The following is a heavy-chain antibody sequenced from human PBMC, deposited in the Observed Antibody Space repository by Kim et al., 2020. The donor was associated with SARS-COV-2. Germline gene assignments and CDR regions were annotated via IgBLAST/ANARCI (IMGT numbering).Heavy chain of an antibody. CDR1: GFTFSSYG. J-gene: IGHJ4*02. CDR2: IWYDGSNK. V-gene: IGHV3-33*06. CDR3: AKDSGWLTGVLYYFDY. D-gene: IGHD7-27*01. Sequence: GGSLRLSCAASGFTFSSYGMHWVRQAPGKGLEWVAVIWYDGSNKYYADSVKGRFTISRDNSKNTLYLQMNSLRAEDTAVYYCAKDSGWLTGVLYYFDYWGQGTLVTVSS.